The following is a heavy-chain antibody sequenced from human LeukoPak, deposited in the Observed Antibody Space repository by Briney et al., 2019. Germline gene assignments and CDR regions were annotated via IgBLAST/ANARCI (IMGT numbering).Heavy chain of an antibody. CDR3: AAYSGSHRRDFQH. CDR2: ISGSGGST. CDR1: GFTFSSYA. V-gene: IGHV3-23*01. Sequence: PGGSLRLSCAASGFTFSSYAMSWVRQAPGRGLEWVSAISGSGGSTYYADSVKGRFTISRDNSKNTLYLQMNSLRAEDTAVYYCAAYSGSHRRDFQHWGQGTLVTVSS. D-gene: IGHD1-26*01. J-gene: IGHJ1*01.